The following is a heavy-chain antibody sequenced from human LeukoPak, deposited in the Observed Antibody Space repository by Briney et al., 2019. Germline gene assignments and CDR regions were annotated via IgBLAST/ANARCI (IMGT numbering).Heavy chain of an antibody. J-gene: IGHJ2*01. D-gene: IGHD3-10*01. Sequence: GGSLRLSCAASGFTFSNYGMHWVCQAPGKGLEWVAVIWYDGSNKYYADSVKGRFTISRDNSKNTLYLQMNSLRAEDTAVYYCARDRGSGGWYFDLWGRGTLVTVSS. CDR2: IWYDGSNK. CDR3: ARDRGSGGWYFDL. CDR1: GFTFSNYG. V-gene: IGHV3-33*01.